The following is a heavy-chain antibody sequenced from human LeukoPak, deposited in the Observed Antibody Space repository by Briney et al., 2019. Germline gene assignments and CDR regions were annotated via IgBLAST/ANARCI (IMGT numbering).Heavy chain of an antibody. D-gene: IGHD6-19*01. Sequence: GGSLRLSCAASVFTFSSYWMSCVRQAPGKGLEWVANIKQDGSEKYYVDSVKGRFTISRDNAKNSPYLQMNSLRAEDTAVYYCARGYGSGWYDYWGQGTLVTVSS. CDR3: ARGYGSGWYDY. V-gene: IGHV3-7*05. CDR1: VFTFSSYW. CDR2: IKQDGSEK. J-gene: IGHJ4*02.